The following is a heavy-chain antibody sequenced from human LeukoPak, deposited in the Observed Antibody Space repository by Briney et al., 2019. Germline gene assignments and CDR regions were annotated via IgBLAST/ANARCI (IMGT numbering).Heavy chain of an antibody. Sequence: PSQTLFLTCTVSGGSISSGDYYWSWIRQPPGKGLGWIGYIYYSGSTYYNPSLKSRVTISVDTSKNQFSLKLSSVTAADTAVYYCVRDRELNYWGQGTLVTVSS. V-gene: IGHV4-30-4*01. D-gene: IGHD1-7*01. CDR3: VRDRELNY. CDR1: GGSISSGDYY. CDR2: IYYSGST. J-gene: IGHJ4*02.